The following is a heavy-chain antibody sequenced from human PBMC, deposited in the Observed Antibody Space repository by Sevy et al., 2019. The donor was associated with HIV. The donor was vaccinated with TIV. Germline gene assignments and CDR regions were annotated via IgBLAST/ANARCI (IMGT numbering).Heavy chain of an antibody. Sequence: SETLSLTCSVSGGSVRSSPYYWGWICQSPGKGLEWIGSTYYSGSTYYNPSLKSRVMISVDTSRSQFSLKLNSVTAADTAVYYCAASLPLNVVCSSTSCYGAFDYWGQGTAVTVSS. V-gene: IGHV4-39*01. J-gene: IGHJ4*02. CDR2: TYYSGST. D-gene: IGHD2-2*01. CDR3: AASLPLNVVCSSTSCYGAFDY. CDR1: GGSVRSSPYY.